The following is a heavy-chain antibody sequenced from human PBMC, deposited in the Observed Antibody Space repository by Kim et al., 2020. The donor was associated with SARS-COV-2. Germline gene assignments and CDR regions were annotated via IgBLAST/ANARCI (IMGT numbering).Heavy chain of an antibody. CDR2: IYYSGST. CDR1: GGSISSSSYY. V-gene: IGHV4-39*01. Sequence: SDTLSLTCTVSGGSISSSSYYWGWIRQPPGKGLEWIGSIYYSGSTYYNPSLKSRVTISVDTSKNQFSLKLSSVTAADTAVYYCASESITMVRGVSDAFDIWGQGTMVTVSS. J-gene: IGHJ3*02. CDR3: ASESITMVRGVSDAFDI. D-gene: IGHD3-10*01.